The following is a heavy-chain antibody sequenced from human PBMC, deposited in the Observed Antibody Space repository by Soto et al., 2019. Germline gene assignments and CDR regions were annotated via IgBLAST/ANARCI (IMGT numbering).Heavy chain of an antibody. D-gene: IGHD1-26*01. V-gene: IGHV1-2*04. J-gene: IGHJ4*02. CDR1: GYTLTGYY. CDR2: INPNSGGT. Sequence: ASVKVSCKASGYTLTGYYMHWVRQAPGQGLEWMGWINPNSGGTNYAQKFQAWVTMTRDTSISTAYMEMNMLTSDDTAVYYCARGGWTSGSYYGRVDSWGQGTLVTVSS. CDR3: ARGGWTSGSYYGRVDS.